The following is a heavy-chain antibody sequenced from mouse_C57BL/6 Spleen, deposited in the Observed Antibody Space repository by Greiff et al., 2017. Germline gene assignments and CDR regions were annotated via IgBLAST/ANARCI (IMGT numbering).Heavy chain of an antibody. CDR3: ARRGTYYGSSFWYFDV. CDR2: ISYSGST. CDR1: GYSITSGYD. V-gene: IGHV3-1*01. Sequence: EVKLQESGPGMVKPSQSLSLTCTVTGYSITSGYDWHWIRHFPGNKLEWMGYISYSGSTNYNPSLKSRISITHDTSKNHFFLKLNSVTTEDTATYYCARRGTYYGSSFWYFDVWGTGTTVTVSS. D-gene: IGHD1-1*01. J-gene: IGHJ1*03.